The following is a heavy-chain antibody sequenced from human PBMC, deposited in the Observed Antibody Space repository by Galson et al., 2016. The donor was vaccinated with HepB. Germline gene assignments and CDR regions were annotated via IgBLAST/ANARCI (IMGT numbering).Heavy chain of an antibody. D-gene: IGHD6-19*01. V-gene: IGHV4-39*01. CDR3: ASGAGTFYLT. CDR1: GVSITSSHFY. Sequence: TLSLTCAVSGVSITSSHFYWDWIRQPPGKGLEWIGSISYSGITYYNPSLKSRVTISMDTSKDQFSLKLNSVTAADTTVYYCASGAGTFYLTWGQGTLVTVSS. CDR2: ISYSGIT. J-gene: IGHJ5*02.